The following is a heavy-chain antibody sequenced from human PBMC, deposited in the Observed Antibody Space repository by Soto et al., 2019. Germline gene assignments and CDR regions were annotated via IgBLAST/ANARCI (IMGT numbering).Heavy chain of an antibody. Sequence: ASVKVSCKASGYAFRNNDISWVRQGTGQGLEWMGWMNPNSGNTGYAQKFQGRVTMTRNTSISTAYMELSSLRSEDTAVYYCAREAPPRGLDYGDYAGDAFDIWGQGTTVTVSS. CDR2: MNPNSGNT. D-gene: IGHD4-17*01. CDR1: GYAFRNND. J-gene: IGHJ3*02. CDR3: AREAPPRGLDYGDYAGDAFDI. V-gene: IGHV1-8*01.